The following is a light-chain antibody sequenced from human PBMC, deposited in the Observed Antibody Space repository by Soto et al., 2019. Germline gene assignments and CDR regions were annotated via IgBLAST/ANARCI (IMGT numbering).Light chain of an antibody. CDR1: QSVSSTN. CDR3: QQYGNSRT. Sequence: EIVLTQSPGTLSLSPGERATLSCRVSQSVSSTNLAWCQQKPGQAPRLLIYGASSRATGIPDRFSGSGSGTDFTLTISRLEPEDFAVYYCQQYGNSRTFGQGTKVDIK. J-gene: IGKJ1*01. V-gene: IGKV3-20*01. CDR2: GAS.